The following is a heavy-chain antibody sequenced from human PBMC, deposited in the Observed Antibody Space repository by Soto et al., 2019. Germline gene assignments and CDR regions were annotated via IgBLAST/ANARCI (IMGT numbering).Heavy chain of an antibody. CDR2: ISGYNGKT. J-gene: IGHJ4*02. Sequence: GSVXVSFRFVYYTFSTYGSIGWLRAPGQGLEGMGWISGYNGKTNYAEKFQGRVTLTTDTSTSSAHMELRSLRSDDTAVYYCATGRLLAKLKVPFEYWGQGTLVTVSS. V-gene: IGHV1-18*04. CDR3: ATGRLLAKLKVPFEY. CDR1: YYTFSTYG. D-gene: IGHD5-12*01.